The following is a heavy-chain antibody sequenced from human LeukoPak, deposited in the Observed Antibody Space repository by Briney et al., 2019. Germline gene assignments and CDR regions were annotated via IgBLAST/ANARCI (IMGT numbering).Heavy chain of an antibody. V-gene: IGHV1-2*06. J-gene: IGHJ5*02. D-gene: IGHD3-3*01. Sequence: GASVKVSCEASGYTFTGYYMHWVRQAPGQGLEWMGRINPNSGGTNYAQKFQGRVTMTRDTSISTAYMELSRLRSDDTAVYYCARDRGPLRFLEWLSPNWFDPWGQGTLVTVSS. CDR1: GYTFTGYY. CDR2: INPNSGGT. CDR3: ARDRGPLRFLEWLSPNWFDP.